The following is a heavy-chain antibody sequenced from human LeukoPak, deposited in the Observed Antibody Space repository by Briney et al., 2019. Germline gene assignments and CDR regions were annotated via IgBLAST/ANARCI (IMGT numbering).Heavy chain of an antibody. CDR2: ISSGGSTI. Sequence: GGSLRLSCAASGFTFDTYSMNWVRQAPGKGLEWVSYISSGGSTIYYADSVRGRFTISRDNAEKSLYLEMDSLRDEDTAVYYCAREPSSNYDSSGYYYAHFDYWGQGTLVTVSS. J-gene: IGHJ4*02. V-gene: IGHV3-48*02. D-gene: IGHD3-22*01. CDR1: GFTFDTYS. CDR3: AREPSSNYDSSGYYYAHFDY.